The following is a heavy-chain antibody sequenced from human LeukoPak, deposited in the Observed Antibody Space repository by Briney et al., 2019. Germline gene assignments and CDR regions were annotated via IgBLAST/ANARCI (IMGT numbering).Heavy chain of an antibody. J-gene: IGHJ6*03. CDR3: RRVGVIGSPYYYYMDV. CDR1: GYTFTSYD. D-gene: IGHD3-22*01. CDR2: MNPNSDNT. Sequence: GASVKVSSKASGYTFTSYDINWGRQATGQGLECMGWMNPNSDNTGYAQKFQGRVTITSDTSISTAYMELGSLQSEVTALFYCRRVGVIGSPYYYYMDVWGKGTTVTVSS. V-gene: IGHV1-8*03.